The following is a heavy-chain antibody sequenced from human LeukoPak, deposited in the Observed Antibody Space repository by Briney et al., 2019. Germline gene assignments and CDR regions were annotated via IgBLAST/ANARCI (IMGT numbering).Heavy chain of an antibody. J-gene: IGHJ4*02. CDR1: GGSITSTNY. D-gene: IGHD7-27*01. CDR3: ARERNGDFDY. Sequence: SETLSLTCGVSGGSITSTNYWTWVRQPPGKGLEWIGEVNLQGSTNYNPSLMGRVAISVDMSENHISLQLTSVTAADTAVYYCARERNGDFDYWGQGTLVTVSS. V-gene: IGHV4-4*02. CDR2: VNLQGST.